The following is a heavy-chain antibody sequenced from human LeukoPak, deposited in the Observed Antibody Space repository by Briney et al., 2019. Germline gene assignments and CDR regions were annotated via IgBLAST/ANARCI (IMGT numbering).Heavy chain of an antibody. CDR2: MNPNSGNT. D-gene: IGHD3-9*01. CDR3: ARGGVGEWGHGWLLFYYYYYYMDV. Sequence: GASVTVSCKASGYTFTSYDINWVRQATGQGLEWMGWMNPNSGNTGYAQKFQGRVTMTRNTSISTAYMELSSLRSEDTAVYYCARGGVGEWGHGWLLFYYYYYYMDVWGKGTTVTVSS. J-gene: IGHJ6*03. CDR1: GYTFTSYD. V-gene: IGHV1-8*01.